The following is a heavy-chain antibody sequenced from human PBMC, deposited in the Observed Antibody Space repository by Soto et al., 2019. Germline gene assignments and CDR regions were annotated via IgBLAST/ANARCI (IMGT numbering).Heavy chain of an antibody. CDR3: ARGRGGDYGGNSGYYDY. CDR2: VWHDGSKE. Sequence: QVQLVESGGGVVQPGRSLRLSCAASGFTFSGHGMHWVRQAPGKGLEWVAVVWHDGSKEYYADSVKDRFTISRDNSKNTLYLQINSLRAEDTAVYSCARGRGGDYGGNSGYYDYWGQGTLVTVSS. V-gene: IGHV3-33*01. J-gene: IGHJ4*02. D-gene: IGHD4-17*01. CDR1: GFTFSGHG.